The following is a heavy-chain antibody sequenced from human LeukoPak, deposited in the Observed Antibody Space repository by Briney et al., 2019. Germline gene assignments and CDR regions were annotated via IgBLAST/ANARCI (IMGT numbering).Heavy chain of an antibody. J-gene: IGHJ3*02. CDR2: ISAYNGNT. Sequence: ASVKVSCKASGYTFTSYGISWVRQAPGQGLEWMGWISAYNGNTNYAQKLQGRVTMTTDTSTSTAYMELRSLRSDDTAVYYCARRLRRELLGAFDIWGQGTMVTVSP. V-gene: IGHV1-18*01. D-gene: IGHD1-26*01. CDR3: ARRLRRELLGAFDI. CDR1: GYTFTSYG.